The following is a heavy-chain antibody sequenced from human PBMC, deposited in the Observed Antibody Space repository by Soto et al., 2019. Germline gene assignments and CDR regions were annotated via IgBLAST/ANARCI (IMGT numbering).Heavy chain of an antibody. V-gene: IGHV1-2*02. Sequence: ASVKVSCKASGYTFTGYYMHCVRQAPGQVLEWMGWINPNSGGTNYAQKFQGRVTMTRDTSISTAYMELSRLRSDDTAVYYCARAYYYDSSGYVAEYFQHWGQGTLVTVSS. CDR3: ARAYYYDSSGYVAEYFQH. CDR2: INPNSGGT. D-gene: IGHD3-22*01. CDR1: GYTFTGYY. J-gene: IGHJ1*01.